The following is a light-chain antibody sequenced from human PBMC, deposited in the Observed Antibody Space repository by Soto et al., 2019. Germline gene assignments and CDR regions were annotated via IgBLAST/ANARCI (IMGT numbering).Light chain of an antibody. Sequence: EIVLTQSPGTLSLSPGERATLSCRASQSVSRSYLAWYQQNPGQPPSLLIYATSSRATGIPDRFSGSGSGTDVTLTISILEPEDFAVYYCQKYGSSPYTFGQGTKLEIK. CDR1: QSVSRSY. CDR2: ATS. J-gene: IGKJ2*01. V-gene: IGKV3-20*01. CDR3: QKYGSSPYT.